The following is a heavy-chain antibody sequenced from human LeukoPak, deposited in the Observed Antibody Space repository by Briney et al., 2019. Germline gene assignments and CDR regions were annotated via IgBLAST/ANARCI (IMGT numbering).Heavy chain of an antibody. CDR3: VRGSRVYCGGDCYYY. CDR2: IYYSGST. CDR1: GGSISSSSYY. D-gene: IGHD2-21*02. J-gene: IGHJ4*02. Sequence: SETLSLTCTVSGGSISSSSYYWGWIRQPPGKGLEWIGSIYYSGSTYYNPSLKSRVTISVDTSKNQFSLKLSSVTAADTGVYYCVRGSRVYCGGDCYYYWGQGTLVTVSS. V-gene: IGHV4-39*01.